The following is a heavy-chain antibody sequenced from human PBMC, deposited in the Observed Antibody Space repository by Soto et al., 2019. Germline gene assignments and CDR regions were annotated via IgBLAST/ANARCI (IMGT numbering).Heavy chain of an antibody. CDR3: ARGRYRGYDLSESWFDP. Sequence: ASVKVSCKASGYTFTSYAMHWVRQAPGQRLEWMGWINAGNGNTKYSQKFQGRVTITRDTSASTAYMELSSLRSEDTAVHYCARGRYRGYDLSESWFDPWGQGTLVTVSS. D-gene: IGHD5-12*01. J-gene: IGHJ5*02. CDR2: INAGNGNT. V-gene: IGHV1-3*01. CDR1: GYTFTSYA.